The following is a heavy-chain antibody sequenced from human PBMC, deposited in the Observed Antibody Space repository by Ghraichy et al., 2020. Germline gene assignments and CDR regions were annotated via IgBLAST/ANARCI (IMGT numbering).Heavy chain of an antibody. CDR1: GFTFSSYA. CDR3: SRGYCSGGSCPYGMDV. D-gene: IGHD2-15*01. V-gene: IGHV3-23*01. J-gene: IGHJ6*02. Sequence: GGSLRLSCAASGFTFSSYAMSWVRQAPGKGQEWVSAISGNGGSTYYADSVKGRFTISRDNSKNTLYLQMNSLRAEDTAVYYCSRGYCSGGSCPYGMDVWGQGTTVTVSS. CDR2: ISGNGGST.